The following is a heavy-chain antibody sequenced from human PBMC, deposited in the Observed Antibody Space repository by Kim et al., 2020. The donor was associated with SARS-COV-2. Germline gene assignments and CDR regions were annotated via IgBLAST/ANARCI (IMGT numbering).Heavy chain of an antibody. D-gene: IGHD2-2*01. V-gene: IGHV3-23*01. CDR2: ISGSGGST. CDR1: GFTFSSYA. CDR3: AKSIVVVPAAYYYYYGMDV. J-gene: IGHJ6*02. Sequence: GGSLRLSCAASGFTFSSYAMSWVRQAPGKGLEWVSAISGSGGSTYYADSVKGRFTISRDNSKNTLYLQMNSLRAEDTAVYYCAKSIVVVPAAYYYYYGMDVWGQGTTVTVSS.